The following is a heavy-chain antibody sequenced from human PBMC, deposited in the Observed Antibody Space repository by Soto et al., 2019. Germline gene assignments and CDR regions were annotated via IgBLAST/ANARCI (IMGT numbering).Heavy chain of an antibody. CDR3: ARETEECFLLRGMDR. D-gene: IGHD1-20*01. CDR2: ISYDGTNK. CDR1: GFTYSITYSRYA. J-gene: IGHJ5*02. V-gene: IGHV3-30-3*01. Sequence: RGSLRLSCAASGFTYSITYSRYAMNWVRQAPGKGLEWVAVISYDGTNKYYADSVRGRFTISRDNSKNTLYLQMNSLRVEDTAVYYSARETEECFLLRGMDRWGSGTLVTV.